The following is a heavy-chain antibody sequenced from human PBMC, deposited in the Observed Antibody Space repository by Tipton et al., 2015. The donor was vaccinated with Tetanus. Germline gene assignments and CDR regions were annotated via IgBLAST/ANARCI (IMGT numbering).Heavy chain of an antibody. CDR3: ARAHCTDGVCNFDF. J-gene: IGHJ4*02. V-gene: IGHV5-51*01. Sequence: QLVQSGGEVKKPGESLKISCKGSGYIFNNYWIVWVRQKPGKGLEWMGFIYPGDSDTRYSASFQGQVTISVDESINTAYLQWSSLMASDTSMFYCARAHCTDGVCNFDFWGQGALVTVAS. D-gene: IGHD2-8*01. CDR2: IYPGDSDT. CDR1: GYIFNNYW.